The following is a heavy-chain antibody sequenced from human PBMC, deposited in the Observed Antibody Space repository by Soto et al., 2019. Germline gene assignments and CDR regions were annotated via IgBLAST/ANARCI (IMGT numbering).Heavy chain of an antibody. CDR3: ARDGARYYDFWSGPNEDDYYYGTDV. Sequence: SETLSLTCGVSGYSISSGNYWGWIRQPPGKGLEWIGSIYHSGTTYYNPSLESRVTISIDSSKNQFSLKLKSATATDTAVYYCARDGARYYDFWSGPNEDDYYYGTDVWGQGTTVTVSS. J-gene: IGHJ6*02. CDR2: IYHSGTT. CDR1: GYSISSGNY. V-gene: IGHV4-38-2*02. D-gene: IGHD3-3*01.